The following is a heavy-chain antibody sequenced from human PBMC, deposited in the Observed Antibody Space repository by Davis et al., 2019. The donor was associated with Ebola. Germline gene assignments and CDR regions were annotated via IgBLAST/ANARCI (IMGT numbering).Heavy chain of an antibody. CDR2: IKQDGSEK. D-gene: IGHD2-15*01. CDR1: GFTFSSYW. V-gene: IGHV3-7*01. CDR3: AKDLGYCSGGSCLLYYYYGMDV. J-gene: IGHJ6*02. Sequence: GGSLRLSCAASGFTFSSYWMSWVRQAPGKGLEWVANIKQDGSEKYYVDSVKGRFTISRDNAKNSLYLQMNSLRAEDTAVYYCAKDLGYCSGGSCLLYYYYGMDVWGQGTTVTVSS.